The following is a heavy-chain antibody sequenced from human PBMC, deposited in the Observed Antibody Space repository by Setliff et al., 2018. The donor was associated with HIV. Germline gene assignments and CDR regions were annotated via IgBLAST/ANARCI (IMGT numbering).Heavy chain of an antibody. CDR2: IYNSGHA. CDR3: VRDRSLRFSQSPSLHYFDV. CDR1: GYNINDGFH. Sequence: PSETLSLTCLVFGYNINDGFHWGWIRQSPRKGLEWLGSIYNSGHASYNPSRWSRVTMSVDTSKNRFSLRLTSVTAADTAVYSCVRDRSLRFSQSPSLHYFDVWGQGILVTVSS. J-gene: IGHJ3*01. V-gene: IGHV4-38-2*02.